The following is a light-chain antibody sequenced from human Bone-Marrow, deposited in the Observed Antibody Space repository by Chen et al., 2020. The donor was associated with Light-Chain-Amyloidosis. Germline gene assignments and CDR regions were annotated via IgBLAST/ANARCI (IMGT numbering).Light chain of an antibody. V-gene: IGLV3-25*03. J-gene: IGLJ2*01. CDR3: QSADSSGTYEVI. Sequence: SYELTQPPSVSVSPGQTARITCSGDDLPTKYAYWYQQKPGQAPVLVIHRDTERPWGISERFSGSSSGTKATLTISGVQAEDEADYHCQSADSSGTYEVIFGGGTKLTVL. CDR1: DLPTKY. CDR2: RDT.